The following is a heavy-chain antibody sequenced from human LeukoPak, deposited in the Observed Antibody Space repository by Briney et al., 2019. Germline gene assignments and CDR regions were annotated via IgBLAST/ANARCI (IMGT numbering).Heavy chain of an antibody. CDR1: GFTFSSYA. D-gene: IGHD2-15*01. J-gene: IGHJ4*02. CDR3: ARDRSGCSGGSCYADFDY. Sequence: AGSLRLSCAASGFTFSSYAMSWVRQAPGKGLEWVSAISGSGGSTYYADSVKGRFTISRDNSKNTLYLQMNSLRAEDTAVYYCARDRSGCSGGSCYADFDYWGQGTLVTVSS. V-gene: IGHV3-23*01. CDR2: ISGSGGST.